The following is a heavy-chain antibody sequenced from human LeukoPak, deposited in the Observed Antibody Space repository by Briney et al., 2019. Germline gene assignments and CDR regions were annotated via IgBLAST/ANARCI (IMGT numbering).Heavy chain of an antibody. Sequence: GGSLRLSCAASGFTFSNAWMSWVRQAPGKGLEWVSYISSSSTIYYADSVKGRFTISRGNAKNSLYLQMNSLRAEDTAVYYCARDRTGLNYDYVWGSYRPDAFDIWGQGTMVTVSS. CDR3: ARDRTGLNYDYVWGSYRPDAFDI. CDR1: GFTFSNAW. J-gene: IGHJ3*02. CDR2: ISSSSTI. D-gene: IGHD3-16*02. V-gene: IGHV3-69-1*01.